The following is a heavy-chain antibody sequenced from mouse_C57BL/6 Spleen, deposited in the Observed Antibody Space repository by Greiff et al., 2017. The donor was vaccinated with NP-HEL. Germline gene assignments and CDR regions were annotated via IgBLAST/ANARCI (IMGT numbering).Heavy chain of an antibody. CDR3: ARGALYYDYLYAMDY. CDR1: GFTFSDYG. J-gene: IGHJ4*01. Sequence: EVQLVESGGGLVKPGGSLKLSCAASGFTFSDYGMHWVRQAPEKGLEWVAYISSGSSTIYYADTVKGRFTISRDNAKNTLFLQMTSLRSEDTAMYYCARGALYYDYLYAMDYWGQGTSVTVSS. V-gene: IGHV5-17*01. CDR2: ISSGSSTI. D-gene: IGHD2-4*01.